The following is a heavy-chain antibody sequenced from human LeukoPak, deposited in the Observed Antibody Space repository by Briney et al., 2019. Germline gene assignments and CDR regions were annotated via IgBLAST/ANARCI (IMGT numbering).Heavy chain of an antibody. D-gene: IGHD2-15*01. CDR2: ISGSGIST. V-gene: IGHV3-23*01. CDR3: AKSVVVVAATYFDY. Sequence: GGSLRLSCAASGLTFSSYAMSWVRQAPGKGLEWVSAISGSGISTYYADSVKGRFTISRDNSKNTLYLQMNSLRVEDTAVYYCAKSVVVVAATYFDYWGQGTLVTVSS. J-gene: IGHJ4*02. CDR1: GLTFSSYA.